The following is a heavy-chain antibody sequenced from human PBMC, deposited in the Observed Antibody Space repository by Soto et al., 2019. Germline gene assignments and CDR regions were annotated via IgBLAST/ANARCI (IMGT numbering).Heavy chain of an antibody. CDR3: AKDFTPDSRWDIDY. J-gene: IGHJ4*02. V-gene: IGHV3-23*01. CDR1: GFNFRGYT. Sequence: EVQLLESGGDLVHPGGSLRLSCAASGFNFRGYTMSWIRQAPGKGLEWVSSIFGGGGRSTFYSASVKGRFTISRDDSQNTLFLQMSSLRGEDTGMYYCAKDFTPDSRWDIDYWRQGTLVTVSS. CDR2: IFGGGGRST. D-gene: IGHD1-26*01.